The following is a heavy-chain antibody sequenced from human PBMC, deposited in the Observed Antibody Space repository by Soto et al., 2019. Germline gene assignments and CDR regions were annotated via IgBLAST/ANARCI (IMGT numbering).Heavy chain of an antibody. V-gene: IGHV1-69*12. CDR3: ASTGGWLRLPMDV. J-gene: IGHJ6*02. D-gene: IGHD5-12*01. CDR1: GGTFSSYA. Sequence: QVQLVQSGAEVKKPGSSVMVSCKASGGTFSSYAFTWVRQAPGQGLEWMGGIIPIFGTANYAQKFQGRVTITADESTSTAYMELSSLISEDTAVYYCASTGGWLRLPMDVWGQGTTVTVSS. CDR2: IIPIFGTA.